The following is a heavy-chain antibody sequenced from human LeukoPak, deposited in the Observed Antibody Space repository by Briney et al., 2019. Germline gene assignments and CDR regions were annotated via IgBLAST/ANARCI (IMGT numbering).Heavy chain of an antibody. CDR2: ISGDGSTT. J-gene: IGHJ4*02. V-gene: IGHV3-74*01. Sequence: GGSLRLSCAASGFTFSSYWMHWVRHGPGKGLGWVSRISGDGSTTNYADAVKGRFTISRDNSKSTLYLQMNRRRCEETAVCYWARGTKGGYSPDYWGQGTLVTVSS. CDR1: GFTFSSYW. CDR3: ARGTKGGYSPDY. D-gene: IGHD5-24*01.